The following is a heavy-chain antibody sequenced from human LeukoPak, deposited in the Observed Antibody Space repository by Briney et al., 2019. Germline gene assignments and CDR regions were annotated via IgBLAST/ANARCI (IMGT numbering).Heavy chain of an antibody. D-gene: IGHD1-26*01. J-gene: IGHJ4*02. CDR1: GGSISSSSYY. CDR3: ARRRKDSGRCFDY. V-gene: IGHV4-39*01. CDR2: IYYSGST. Sequence: PSETLSLTCTVPGGSISSSSYYWGWIRQPPGKGLEWIGSIYYSGSTYYNPSLKSRVTISVDTSKNQFSLKLSSVTAADTAVYYCARRRKDSGRCFDYWGQGTLVTVSS.